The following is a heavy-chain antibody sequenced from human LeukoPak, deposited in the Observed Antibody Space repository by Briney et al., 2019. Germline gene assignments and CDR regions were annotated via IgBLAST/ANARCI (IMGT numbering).Heavy chain of an antibody. CDR2: IYHSGST. Sequence: SDTLSLTGAVSDGSISSVDYSWSSIRQPPGKGLAWIGYIYHSGSTYYNPSLKSRVTISVDRSKNQFSLKLSSVTAADTAVYYCARARGYSYIVDYWGQGTLVTVSS. CDR1: DGSISSVDYS. CDR3: ARARGYSYIVDY. D-gene: IGHD5-18*01. V-gene: IGHV4-30-2*01. J-gene: IGHJ4*02.